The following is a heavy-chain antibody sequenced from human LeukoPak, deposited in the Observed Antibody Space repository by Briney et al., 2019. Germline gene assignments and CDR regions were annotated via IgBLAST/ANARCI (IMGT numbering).Heavy chain of an antibody. CDR3: ARDRVNYYGSGSYFIPLDY. D-gene: IGHD3-10*01. CDR2: ISGSGGST. CDR1: GFTFSSYA. Sequence: PGGSLRLSCAASGFTFSSYAMSWVRQAPGKGLEWVSAISGSGGSTYYADSVKGRFTISRDNAKNSLYLQMNSLRAEDTAVYYCARDRVNYYGSGSYFIPLDYWGQGTLVTVSS. J-gene: IGHJ4*02. V-gene: IGHV3-23*01.